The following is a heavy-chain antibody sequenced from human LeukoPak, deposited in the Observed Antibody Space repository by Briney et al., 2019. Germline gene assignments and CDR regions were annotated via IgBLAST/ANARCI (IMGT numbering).Heavy chain of an antibody. CDR1: GYTFTGYY. D-gene: IGHD3-9*01. J-gene: IGHJ3*02. V-gene: IGHV1-2*02. Sequence: GASVKVSCKASGYTFTGYYMHWVRQAPGQGLEWMGWINPNSGGTNYAQKFQGRVTMTRDTSISTAYMELSRLRPDDTAVYYCAREQYYDILTGYYPFCAFDIWGQGTMVTVSS. CDR3: AREQYYDILTGYYPFCAFDI. CDR2: INPNSGGT.